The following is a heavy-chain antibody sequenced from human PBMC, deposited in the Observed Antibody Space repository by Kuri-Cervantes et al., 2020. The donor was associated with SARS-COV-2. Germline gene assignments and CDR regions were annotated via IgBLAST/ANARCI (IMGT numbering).Heavy chain of an antibody. J-gene: IGHJ4*02. CDR2: IYYSGIT. V-gene: IGHV4-59*08. D-gene: IGHD3-3*01. Sequence: GSLRLSCTVSGGSISGYYWSWIRQPPGKGLEWIGYIYYSGITYYNPSLKSRFTISVDTSKNQFSLKLRTVTAADTAVYYCARAGTIFGVVIQNFDYWGQGTLVTVSS. CDR1: GGSISGYY. CDR3: ARAGTIFGVVIQNFDY.